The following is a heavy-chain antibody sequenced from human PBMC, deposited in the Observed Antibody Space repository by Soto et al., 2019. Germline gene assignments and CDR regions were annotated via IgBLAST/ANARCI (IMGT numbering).Heavy chain of an antibody. V-gene: IGHV3-23*01. CDR1: GFTFSSYG. D-gene: IGHD3-3*01. Sequence: PGGSLRLSCAASGFTFSSYGMSWVRQPPGKGLEWVSVLSDSGAGTYYADSVKGRFTISRDNSKNTLYLQMNSLRAEDTAVYYCAKDSATFGRFDYWGQGTLVTVYS. J-gene: IGHJ4*02. CDR3: AKDSATFGRFDY. CDR2: LSDSGAGT.